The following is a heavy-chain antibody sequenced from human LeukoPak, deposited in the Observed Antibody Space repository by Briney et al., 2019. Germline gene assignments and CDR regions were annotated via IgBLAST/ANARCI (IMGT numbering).Heavy chain of an antibody. J-gene: IGHJ4*02. CDR3: ARGREGYGYTFDY. Sequence: PGGSLRLSCATSGFTFNTYGMHWVRQAPGKGLEWVAVISYDGGNKYYADSVKGRFTISRDNAKNSLYLQMNSLRAEDTAVYFCARGREGYGYTFDYWGQGTLVTVSS. CDR2: ISYDGGNK. V-gene: IGHV3-30*03. CDR1: GFTFNTYG. D-gene: IGHD5-18*01.